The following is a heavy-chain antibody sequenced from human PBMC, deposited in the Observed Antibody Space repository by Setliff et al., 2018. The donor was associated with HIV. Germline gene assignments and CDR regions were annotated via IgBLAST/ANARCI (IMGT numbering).Heavy chain of an antibody. D-gene: IGHD2-8*01. CDR1: GYTFTSYG. CDR3: ARVTADRTNYYYYMDV. Sequence: ASVKVSCKASGYTFTSYGISWVRQAPGQGLEWMGWISAYNGNTNYAQKLQGRVTMTTDTSTSTAYMELRSLRSDDTAVYYCARVTADRTNYYYYMDVWGKGTTVTVSS. V-gene: IGHV1-18*01. J-gene: IGHJ6*03. CDR2: ISAYNGNT.